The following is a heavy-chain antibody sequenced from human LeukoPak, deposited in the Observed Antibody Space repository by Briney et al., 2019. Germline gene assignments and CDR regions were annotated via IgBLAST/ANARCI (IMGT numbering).Heavy chain of an antibody. J-gene: IGHJ4*02. CDR2: INSDGSTT. CDR3: ARIGYYYDSSGYYSVHFDY. V-gene: IGHV3-74*01. Sequence: GGSLRLSCAASGFTLSRYWMHWVRQAPGKGLVWVSRINSDGSTTTYADSVKGRFTISRDNAKNTLYLQMNSLRAEDTAVYYCARIGYYYDSSGYYSVHFDYWGQGTLVTVSP. CDR1: GFTLSRYW. D-gene: IGHD3-22*01.